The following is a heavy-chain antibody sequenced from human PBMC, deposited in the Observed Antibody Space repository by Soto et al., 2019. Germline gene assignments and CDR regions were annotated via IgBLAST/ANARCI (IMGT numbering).Heavy chain of an antibody. V-gene: IGHV3-74*01. CDR3: ARDIGYGGN. J-gene: IGHJ4*02. CDR2: INPDGSIT. CDR1: GFTFSTSW. Sequence: EVQLVESGEGLVQPGGSLRLSCAASGFTFSTSWMHWVRQTPGKGLVWVSHINPDGSITNYADSAKGRFTISRDNAKNTLFLQMNNLRAEDTSVYFCARDIGYGGNWGQGTLVTVSS. D-gene: IGHD3-16*01.